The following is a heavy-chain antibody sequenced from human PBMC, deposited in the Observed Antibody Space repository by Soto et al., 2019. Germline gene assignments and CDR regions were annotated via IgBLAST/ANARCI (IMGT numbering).Heavy chain of an antibody. Sequence: QVQLGQSGAEVKKPGSSVKVSCKASGGTFSSYAISWVRQAPGQGLEWMGGIIPIFGTANYAQKFQGRVTITADESTSTAYMELSSLRSEDTAVYYCARVRRQQLSLWYFDLWGRGTLVTVSS. D-gene: IGHD6-13*01. CDR2: IIPIFGTA. V-gene: IGHV1-69*01. CDR1: GGTFSSYA. CDR3: ARVRRQQLSLWYFDL. J-gene: IGHJ2*01.